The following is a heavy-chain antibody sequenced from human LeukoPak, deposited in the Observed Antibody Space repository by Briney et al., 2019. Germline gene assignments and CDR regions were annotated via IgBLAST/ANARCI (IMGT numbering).Heavy chain of an antibody. CDR1: GYTFTSYG. CDR2: INPSGGST. V-gene: IGHV1-46*01. D-gene: IGHD1-1*01. CDR3: ARDRLLEDRDFYSYYYMDV. Sequence: ASVKVSCKASGYTFTSYGISWVRRAPGQGLEWMGIINPSGGSTSYAQKFQGRVTMTRDMSTSTVYMELSSLRSEDTAVYYCARDRLLEDRDFYSYYYMDVWGKGTTVTVSS. J-gene: IGHJ6*03.